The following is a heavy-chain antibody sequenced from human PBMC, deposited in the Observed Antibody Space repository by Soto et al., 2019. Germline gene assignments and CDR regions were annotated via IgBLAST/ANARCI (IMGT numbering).Heavy chain of an antibody. CDR3: ARDGGVRDNWFDP. V-gene: IGHV4-34*01. D-gene: IGHD3-10*01. J-gene: IGHJ5*02. CDR1: GGSFSGYY. CDR2: INHSVST. Sequence: PSETLSLTCAVYGGSFSGYYWTWIRQPPGTGLEWIGEINHSVSTNYNPSLKSRVTISVDTSKNQFSLKLTSVTAADTAVYYCARDGGVRDNWFDPWGQGTLVTVSS.